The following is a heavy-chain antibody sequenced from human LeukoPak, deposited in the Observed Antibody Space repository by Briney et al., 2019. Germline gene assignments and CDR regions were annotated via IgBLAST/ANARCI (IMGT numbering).Heavy chain of an antibody. CDR2: INPNSGGT. V-gene: IGHV1-2*06. CDR3: ARPYCGGDCNFDY. J-gene: IGHJ4*02. D-gene: IGHD2-21*02. Sequence: GASVKVSCKASGYTFTGYYMHWVRQAPGHGLEWMGRINPNSGGTNYAQKFQGRVTMTRDTSSSTAYMELSRLRSDDTAVYYCARPYCGGDCNFDYWGQGTLVTVSS. CDR1: GYTFTGYY.